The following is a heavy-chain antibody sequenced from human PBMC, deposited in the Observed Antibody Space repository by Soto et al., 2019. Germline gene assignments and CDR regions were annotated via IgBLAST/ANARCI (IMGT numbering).Heavy chain of an antibody. CDR2: ISSNGGST. V-gene: IGHV3-64D*06. J-gene: IGHJ4*02. CDR3: VNWRYSGYDSQIFDY. D-gene: IGHD5-12*01. Sequence: PGGSLRLSCSASGFTFSSYAMHWVRQAPGKGLEYVSAISSNGGSTYYADSVKGRFTISRDNSKNTLYLQMSSLRAEDTAVYYCVNWRYSGYDSQIFDYWGQGTLVTVSS. CDR1: GFTFSSYA.